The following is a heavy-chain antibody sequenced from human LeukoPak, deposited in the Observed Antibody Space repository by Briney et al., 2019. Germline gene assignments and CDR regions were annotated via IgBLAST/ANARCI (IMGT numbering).Heavy chain of an antibody. CDR1: GYTFTSYG. J-gene: IGHJ6*03. CDR3: TRAELSLDGNYYMDV. CDR2: ISAYNGNT. D-gene: IGHD3-10*01. Sequence: ASVKVSCKASGYTFTSYGISWVRQAPGQGLEWMGWISAYNGNTNYAQKLQGRVTMTTDTSTSTAYMELRSLRSDDTAVYYCTRAELSLDGNYYMDVWGKGTTVTLSS. V-gene: IGHV1-18*01.